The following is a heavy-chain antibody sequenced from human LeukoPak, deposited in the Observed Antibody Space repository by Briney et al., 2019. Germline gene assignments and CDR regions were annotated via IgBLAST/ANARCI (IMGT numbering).Heavy chain of an antibody. V-gene: IGHV3-9*01. CDR2: ISWNSGSI. D-gene: IGHD5-18*01. J-gene: IGHJ4*02. CDR3: EKGYGIQLWYLIDY. Sequence: RPGGSLRLSCAASGFTFDDYAMHWVRQAPGKGLEWVSGISWNSGSIGYADSVKGRFTITRDNAKNSLYLQMNSLRAEDTALYYCEKGYGIQLWYLIDYWGQGTLVTVSS. CDR1: GFTFDDYA.